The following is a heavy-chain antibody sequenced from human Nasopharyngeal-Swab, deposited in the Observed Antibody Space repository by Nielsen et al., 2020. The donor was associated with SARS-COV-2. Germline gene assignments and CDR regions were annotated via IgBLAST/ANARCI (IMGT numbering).Heavy chain of an antibody. Sequence: SETLSLTCTVSGGSISSSSYYWGWIRQPPGKGLAWIGSIYYSGSTYYNPSLKSRVTISVDTSENQFSLKLSSVTAADTAVYYCASHYCDSSGYYYWFDPWGQGTLATVSS. J-gene: IGHJ5*02. CDR1: GGSISSSSYY. D-gene: IGHD3-22*01. CDR3: ASHYCDSSGYYYWFDP. CDR2: IYYSGST. V-gene: IGHV4-39*01.